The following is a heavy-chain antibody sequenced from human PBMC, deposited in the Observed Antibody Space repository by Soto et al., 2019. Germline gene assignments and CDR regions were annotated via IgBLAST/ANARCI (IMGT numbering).Heavy chain of an antibody. CDR2: IHDTGTT. Sequence: SETLSLTGAIYGGTFSGIFWRWIRQPPGKGLEWSGEIHDTGTTNSNPALKSRGPLSADTAHTHFSLRLTSVTPAVTCVYYCARETSRHVYSHYGMDVWGQVTRVTVS. CDR1: GGTFSGIF. J-gene: IGHJ6*02. V-gene: IGHV4-34*01. CDR3: ARETSRHVYSHYGMDV. D-gene: IGHD1-1*01.